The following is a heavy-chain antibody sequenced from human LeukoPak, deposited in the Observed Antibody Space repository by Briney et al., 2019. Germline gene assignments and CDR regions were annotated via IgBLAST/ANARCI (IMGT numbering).Heavy chain of an antibody. CDR3: AKDLAPAAY. J-gene: IGHJ4*02. D-gene: IGHD2-2*01. V-gene: IGHV3-23*01. CDR2: LTGSGGST. CDR1: GFTFSSSS. Sequence: QPGGSLRLSCAASGFTFSSSSMSLVRQAPGKGLEWVSALTGSGGSTYYADSVKGRFTISRDNSKKTLFLQMNSLRAEDTAVYYCAKDLAPAAYWGQGTLVTVSS.